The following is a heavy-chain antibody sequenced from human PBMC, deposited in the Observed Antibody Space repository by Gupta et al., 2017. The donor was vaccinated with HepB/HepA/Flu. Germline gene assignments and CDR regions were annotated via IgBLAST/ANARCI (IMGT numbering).Heavy chain of an antibody. CDR2: IYSGGST. V-gene: IGHV3-66*01. CDR1: GFPVSTNY. J-gene: IGHJ3*02. CDR3: ARENKAPYDAFDI. Sequence: EVQLVESGGGLVQPGGSLRLSCAASGFPVSTNYMTWVRQAPGKGLECVSVIYSGGSTFYADSVKGRFTISRDKSKNTLYLQMNSLRAEDSAVYYCARENKAPYDAFDIWGQGTMVTVSS.